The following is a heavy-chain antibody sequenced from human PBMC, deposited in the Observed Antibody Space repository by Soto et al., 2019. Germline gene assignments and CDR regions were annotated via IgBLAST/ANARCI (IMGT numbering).Heavy chain of an antibody. CDR1: GGSISSYY. CDR2: IYYSGST. V-gene: IGHV4-59*01. CDR3: ARSTPTIAAAGIDY. Sequence: QVQLQESGPGLVKPSETLSLTCTVSGGSISSYYWSWIRQPPGKGLEWIGYIYYSGSTNYNHSLKSRVTISVDTSTNQFSLKLSSVTGADTAVYYCARSTPTIAAAGIDYWGQGTLVTVSS. D-gene: IGHD6-13*01. J-gene: IGHJ4*02.